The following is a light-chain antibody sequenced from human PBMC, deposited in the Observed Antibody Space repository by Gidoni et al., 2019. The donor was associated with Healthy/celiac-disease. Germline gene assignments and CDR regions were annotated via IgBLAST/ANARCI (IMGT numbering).Light chain of an antibody. Sequence: IVLTQSPATLSLSPGERATLSCRASQSVSSYLAWYQPKPGQAPRLLIYDASNRATVIPARFSGSGSGTDFTLTISSLEPEAFAVYYCQQRSNWPLYTFGQGTKLEIK. CDR1: QSVSSY. V-gene: IGKV3-11*01. J-gene: IGKJ2*01. CDR2: DAS. CDR3: QQRSNWPLYT.